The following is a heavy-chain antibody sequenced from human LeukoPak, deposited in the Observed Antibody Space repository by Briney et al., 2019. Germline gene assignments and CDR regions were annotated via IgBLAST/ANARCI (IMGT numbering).Heavy chain of an antibody. J-gene: IGHJ6*02. CDR3: ARGGMVPAVPGYYYGMDV. D-gene: IGHD3-10*01. CDR2: ISERGST. V-gene: IGHV4-59*11. Sequence: PSETLSLLCTVSGRPLRRLHWRWIPLSTGKGLEWIGYISERGSTHYTPSLKSRVTISVAKSKNKVSLQLISVKAADTAVYFCARGGMVPAVPGYYYGMDVWGRGTTVTVSS. CDR1: GRPLRRLH.